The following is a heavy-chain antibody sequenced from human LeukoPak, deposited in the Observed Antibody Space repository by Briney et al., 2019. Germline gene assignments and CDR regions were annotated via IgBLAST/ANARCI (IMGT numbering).Heavy chain of an antibody. V-gene: IGHV1-18*01. CDR1: GYTFTSYG. Sequence: ASVKVSCKASGYTFTSYGISWVRQAPGQGLEWMGWISAYNGNTNYAQKLQGRVTMTTDTSTSTAYMELRSLRSDDTAVYYCARSYYYGSGSYNYDDYWGQGTLVTVSS. CDR2: ISAYNGNT. J-gene: IGHJ4*02. CDR3: ARSYYYGSGSYNYDDY. D-gene: IGHD3-10*01.